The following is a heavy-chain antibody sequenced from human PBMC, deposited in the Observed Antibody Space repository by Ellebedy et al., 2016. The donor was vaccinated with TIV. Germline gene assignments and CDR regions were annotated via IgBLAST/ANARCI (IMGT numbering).Heavy chain of an antibody. D-gene: IGHD3-22*01. CDR2: IYSGGST. J-gene: IGHJ3*02. CDR1: GFTVSSNY. Sequence: GGSLRLXCAASGFTVSSNYMSWVRQAPGKGLEWVSVIYSGGSTYYADSVKGRFTISRDNAKNSLYLQMNSLRAEDTAVYYCARDSPPYYYDSSPRASYAFDIWGQGTMVTVSS. V-gene: IGHV3-53*01. CDR3: ARDSPPYYYDSSPRASYAFDI.